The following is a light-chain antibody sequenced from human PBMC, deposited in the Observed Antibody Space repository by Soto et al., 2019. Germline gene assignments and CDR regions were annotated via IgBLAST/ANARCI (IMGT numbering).Light chain of an antibody. Sequence: SVLTQPGSVSGTPGQSITISRTGTGSDLAIYNYVSWYQQQPGKAPKLMIYQVTNRPSGVSNRFSGFRSGNTASLTISGLQAEDEADYYCSSYTDSSNYVFGTGTKVTVL. V-gene: IGLV2-14*01. J-gene: IGLJ1*01. CDR3: SSYTDSSNYV. CDR1: GSDLAIYNY. CDR2: QVT.